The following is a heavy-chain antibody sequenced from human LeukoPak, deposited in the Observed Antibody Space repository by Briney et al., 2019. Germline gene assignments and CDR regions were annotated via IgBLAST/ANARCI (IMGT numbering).Heavy chain of an antibody. J-gene: IGHJ5*02. V-gene: IGHV4-30-4*01. CDR1: GCSIRSGDYY. Sequence: SETLSLACTVSGCSIRSGDYYWNWFRQPPGNGLEGIGYMYYSGNTYYNPSLNRRVTISVDTSKNQFSLKPSSVTAADTAVYYCASSPKSNNWFDPWGQGTLVTVSS. CDR2: MYYSGNT. CDR3: ASSPKSNNWFDP.